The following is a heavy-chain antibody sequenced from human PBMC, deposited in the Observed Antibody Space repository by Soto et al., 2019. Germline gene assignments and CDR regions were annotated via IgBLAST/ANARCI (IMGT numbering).Heavy chain of an antibody. Sequence: QVQLVESGGGVVQPGRSLRLSCAASGFTFSSHGMHWVRQAPGKGLEWVAVISYDGSDESYADSVKGRFTISRDNSKNTLYLQMNSLRPEDTAVYYCARDQISGDYGDQFDYLGQGTLVTVSS. D-gene: IGHD4-17*01. CDR2: ISYDGSDE. CDR1: GFTFSSHG. CDR3: ARDQISGDYGDQFDY. V-gene: IGHV3-30*03. J-gene: IGHJ4*02.